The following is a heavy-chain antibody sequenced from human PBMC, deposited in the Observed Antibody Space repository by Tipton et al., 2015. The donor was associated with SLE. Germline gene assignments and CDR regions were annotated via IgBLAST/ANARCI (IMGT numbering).Heavy chain of an antibody. J-gene: IGHJ3*02. V-gene: IGHV3-30*03. D-gene: IGHD2-8*01. CDR2: ISYDVSGK. Sequence: SLRLSCAASGFTFSTHGIHWVRQAPGKGLEWVAVISYDVSGKLYADSVKGRFTISRDNSKNTLSLQMNSLRAEDTAVYYCARAHCSNGVCYTFLDAFDIWGQGTMVTVSS. CDR1: GFTFSTHG. CDR3: ARAHCSNGVCYTFLDAFDI.